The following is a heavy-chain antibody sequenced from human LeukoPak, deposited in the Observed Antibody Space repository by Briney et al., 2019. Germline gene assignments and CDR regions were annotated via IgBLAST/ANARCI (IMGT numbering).Heavy chain of an antibody. CDR1: GFSFSSYW. CDR3: AKGAAVLEWFPLDY. Sequence: GGSLRLSCAASGFSFSSYWMTWVRQAPGKGLEWVANIKQDGSEKHYGDSVKGRFTISRDNAKNSLYLQMNSLRAEDTAVYYCAKGAAVLEWFPLDYWGQGTLVTVSS. D-gene: IGHD3-3*01. J-gene: IGHJ4*02. V-gene: IGHV3-7*03. CDR2: IKQDGSEK.